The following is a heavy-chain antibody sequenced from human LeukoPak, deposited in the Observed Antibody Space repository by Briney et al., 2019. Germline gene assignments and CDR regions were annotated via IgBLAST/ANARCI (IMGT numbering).Heavy chain of an antibody. J-gene: IGHJ4*02. CDR3: ARANYYGSGSYYGSDY. CDR1: GYSFNAYY. Sequence: GESLKISCKGSGYSFNAYYIAWVRQMPGKDLEWMGAIYPGDSDTTYSPSLQGQVTISADKSATTAYLQWNSLKASDTAIYYCARANYYGSGSYYGSDYWGQGTLVTVSS. CDR2: IYPGDSDT. V-gene: IGHV5-51*01. D-gene: IGHD3-10*01.